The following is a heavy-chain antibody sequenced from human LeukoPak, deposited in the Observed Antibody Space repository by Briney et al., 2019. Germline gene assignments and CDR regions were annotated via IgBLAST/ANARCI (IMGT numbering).Heavy chain of an antibody. Sequence: GASVKVSCKASGYTFTNYGITWVRQAPRQGLEWMGWISAYNANTNYAQNLQGRVTMTTDTSTSTAYMELRSLRSDDTAVYFCARDYYSGSYYGDYWGQGTLVTVSS. J-gene: IGHJ4*02. CDR2: ISAYNANT. CDR3: ARDYYSGSYYGDY. CDR1: GYTFTNYG. D-gene: IGHD1-26*01. V-gene: IGHV1-18*01.